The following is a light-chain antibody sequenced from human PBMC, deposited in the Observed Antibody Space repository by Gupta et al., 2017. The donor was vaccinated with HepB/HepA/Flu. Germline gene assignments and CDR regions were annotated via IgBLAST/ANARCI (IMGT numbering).Light chain of an antibody. J-gene: IGKJ5*01. Sequence: DIQMTQSPSSVSASVGDRVTITCRASQGIGSWLAWYQQKPGKPPKLLIYAASILQSGVPSRFSGSGYGTDFTLMISSLQPEDFATYFCQQTNSFPITFGQGTRLEIK. CDR3: QQTNSFPIT. V-gene: IGKV1D-12*01. CDR1: QGIGSW. CDR2: AAS.